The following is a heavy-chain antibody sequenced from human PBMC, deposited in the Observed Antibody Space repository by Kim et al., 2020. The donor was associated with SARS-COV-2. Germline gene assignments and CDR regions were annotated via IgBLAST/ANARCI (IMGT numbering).Heavy chain of an antibody. D-gene: IGHD4-17*01. CDR3: AIFYGVTHDY. V-gene: IGHV4-39*01. CDR1: GGSISSSSYY. CDR2: IYYSGST. Sequence: SETLSLTCTVSGGSISSSSYYWGWIRQPPGKGLEWIGSIYYSGSTYYNPSLKSRVTISVDTSKNQFSLKLSSVTAADTAVYYCAIFYGVTHDYWGQGTLVTVSS. J-gene: IGHJ4*02.